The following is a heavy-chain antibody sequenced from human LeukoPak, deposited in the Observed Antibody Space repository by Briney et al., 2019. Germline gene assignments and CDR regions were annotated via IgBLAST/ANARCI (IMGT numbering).Heavy chain of an antibody. CDR3: AELGITMIGGV. J-gene: IGHJ6*04. Sequence: GGSLRLSCAASGFTFSSYEMNWVRQAPGKGLEFISYISSSGSIIYYADSVKGRFTISRDNAKNSLYLQMNSLRAEDTAVYYCAELGITMIGGVWGKGTTVTISS. CDR2: ISSSGSII. CDR1: GFTFSSYE. D-gene: IGHD3-10*02. V-gene: IGHV3-48*03.